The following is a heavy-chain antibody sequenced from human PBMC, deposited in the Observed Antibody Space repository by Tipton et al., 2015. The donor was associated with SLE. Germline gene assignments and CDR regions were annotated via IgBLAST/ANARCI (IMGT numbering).Heavy chain of an antibody. J-gene: IGHJ4*02. Sequence: SLRLSCAASGFTFSDYWMSWVRQAPGKGLEWVANIYEDGSEKYYVDSVKGRFTISRDNAKNSVYLQMNSLRAEDTALYYCARDLGDDSLDYWGQGTLVTVSS. CDR1: GFTFSDYW. CDR2: IYEDGSEK. D-gene: IGHD5-24*01. CDR3: ARDLGDDSLDY. V-gene: IGHV3-7*01.